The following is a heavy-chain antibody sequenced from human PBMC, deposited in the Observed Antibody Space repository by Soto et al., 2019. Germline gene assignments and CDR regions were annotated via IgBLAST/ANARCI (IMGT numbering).Heavy chain of an antibody. CDR3: ARSNGSPEDYYGMDV. V-gene: IGHV1-18*01. CDR2: IIAYNGNT. CDR1: GYTFTSYG. D-gene: IGHD2-8*01. J-gene: IGHJ6*02. Sequence: ASVKVSCKASGYTFTSYGISWVRQAPGQGLEWMGWIIAYNGNTNYAQKLQGRVTITTDASTSTAYMELSSLRSEDTAVYYCARSNGSPEDYYGMDVWGQGTTVTVSS.